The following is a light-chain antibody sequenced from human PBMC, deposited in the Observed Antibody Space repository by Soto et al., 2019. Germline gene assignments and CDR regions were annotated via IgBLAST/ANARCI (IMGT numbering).Light chain of an antibody. CDR2: GTS. J-gene: IGKJ1*01. Sequence: EIVMTHSPATLSVSPWEIATLSCWASQSVGSDLAWYQQKPGQAPRLLIYGTSSRATGIPDRFSGSGSGTDFTLTISRLEPEDFAVYYCQQYGSSGTFGHGTKVDIK. CDR3: QQYGSSGT. CDR1: QSVGSD. V-gene: IGKV3-20*01.